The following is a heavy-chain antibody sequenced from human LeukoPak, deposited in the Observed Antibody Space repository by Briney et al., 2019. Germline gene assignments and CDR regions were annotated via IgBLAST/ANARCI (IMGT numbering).Heavy chain of an antibody. J-gene: IGHJ4*02. CDR1: GGSFSGYY. CDR2: INHSGST. D-gene: IGHD3-22*01. CDR3: ARGEYYYDSSGYYNSLRLEY. V-gene: IGHV4-34*01. Sequence: SETLSLTCAVYGGSFSGYYWSWIRQPPGKGLEWIGEINHSGSTNYNPSLKSRVTISVDTSKNQFSLKLSSVTAADTAVYYCARGEYYYDSSGYYNSLRLEYWGQGTLVTVSS.